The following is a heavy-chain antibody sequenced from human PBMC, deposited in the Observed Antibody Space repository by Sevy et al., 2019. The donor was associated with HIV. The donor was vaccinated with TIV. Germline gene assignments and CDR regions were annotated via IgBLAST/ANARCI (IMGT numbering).Heavy chain of an antibody. J-gene: IGHJ3*02. V-gene: IGHV1-69*13. Sequence: ASVKVSCKTSGGTFRNYAFSWVRQAPGQGLEWMGGIIPKFGTPNYAQMFQGRITITADESTSTTYMELRSLISEDTAVYYCARGCSWSGYCGLQDAFDIWGQVTMVTVSS. CDR2: IIPKFGTP. CDR1: GGTFRNYA. CDR3: ARGCSWSGYCGLQDAFDI. D-gene: IGHD3-3*01.